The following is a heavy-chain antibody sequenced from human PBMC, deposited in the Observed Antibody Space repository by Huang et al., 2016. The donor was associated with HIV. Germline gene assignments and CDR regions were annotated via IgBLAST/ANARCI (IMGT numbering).Heavy chain of an antibody. CDR2: ISYKGST. V-gene: IGHV4-39*01. Sequence: QLLLQESGPGLVKPSEALALPCAVSGGSIRSSDYHWGWIRQPPGKGLEWIGSISYKGSTHYIPSLKSRGTIAVDTSKNPFFLNLTSMTAADTAVYYCARHREGPVAYYSGWGSHLNYMDVWGRGRTVVVSS. CDR1: GGSIRSSDYH. CDR3: ARHREGPVAYYSGWGSHLNYMDV. D-gene: IGHD3-10*01. J-gene: IGHJ6*03.